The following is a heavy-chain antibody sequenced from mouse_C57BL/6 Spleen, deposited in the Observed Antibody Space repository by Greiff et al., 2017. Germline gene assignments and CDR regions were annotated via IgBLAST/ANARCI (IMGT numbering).Heavy chain of an antibody. Sequence: VQLQQSDAELVKPGASVKISCKVSGYTFTDHTIHWMKQRPEQGLEWIGYIYPRDGSTKYNEKFNGKATLTADKSSSTAYMQLNSLTSEDSAVYFCARHYYYGSSLFDYWGQGTTLTVSS. CDR1: GYTFTDHT. D-gene: IGHD1-1*01. J-gene: IGHJ2*01. CDR3: ARHYYYGSSLFDY. V-gene: IGHV1-78*01. CDR2: IYPRDGST.